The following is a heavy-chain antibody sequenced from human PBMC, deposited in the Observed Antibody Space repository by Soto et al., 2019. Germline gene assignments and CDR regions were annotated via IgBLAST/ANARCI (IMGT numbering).Heavy chain of an antibody. V-gene: IGHV1-3*01. CDR2: INAGNGNT. CDR3: ASPTIYYDILTGQPTTYYYYGMDV. D-gene: IGHD3-9*01. J-gene: IGHJ6*02. CDR1: GYTFTSYA. Sequence: ASVKVSCKASGYTFTSYAMHWVRQAPGQRLEWMGWINAGNGNTKYSQKFQGRVTITRDTSASTAYMELSSLRSEDTAVYYCASPTIYYDILTGQPTTYYYYGMDVWGQGTTVTVSS.